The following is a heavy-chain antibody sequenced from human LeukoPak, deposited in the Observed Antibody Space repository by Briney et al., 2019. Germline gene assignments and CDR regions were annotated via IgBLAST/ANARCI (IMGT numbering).Heavy chain of an antibody. CDR1: GFTVSSNY. D-gene: IGHD3-22*01. CDR2: IYSGGST. J-gene: IGHJ4*02. Sequence: GGSLRLSCAASGFTVSSNYMSWVRQAPGKGLEWVSVIYSGGSTYYADSVKGRFTISRDNSKNTLYLQMNSLRAEDTAVYYCAKGGPARGYYDRESYYWGQGTLVTVSS. CDR3: AKGGPARGYYDRESYY. V-gene: IGHV3-53*01.